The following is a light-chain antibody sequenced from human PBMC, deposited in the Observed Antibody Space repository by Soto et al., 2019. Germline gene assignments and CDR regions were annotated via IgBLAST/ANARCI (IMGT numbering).Light chain of an antibody. CDR1: SSDVGAYNY. CDR2: EVS. V-gene: IGLV2-14*01. CDR3: CSSTTSSTLV. Sequence: QSVLTQPASVSGSPGQSITISCTGTSSDVGAYNYVSWYQQHPGKAPKLMIYEVSNRPSGVSSRFSGSKSGSTAYLTISGLQAEDEGDYYCCSSTTSSTLVFGTGTKLTVL. J-gene: IGLJ1*01.